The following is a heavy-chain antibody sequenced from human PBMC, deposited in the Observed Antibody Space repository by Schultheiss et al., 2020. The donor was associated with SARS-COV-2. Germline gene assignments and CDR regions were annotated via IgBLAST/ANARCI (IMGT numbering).Heavy chain of an antibody. CDR2: INWNGGST. J-gene: IGHJ1*01. V-gene: IGHV3-20*04. CDR3: AATLGWFRTSPQPEYFQH. CDR1: GFTFDDYG. Sequence: GGSLRLSCAASGFTFDDYGMSWVRQAPGKGLEWVSGINWNGGSTGYADSVKGRFTISRDNSKNTLYLQMNSLRAEDTAVYYCAATLGWFRTSPQPEYFQHWGQGTLVTVSS. D-gene: IGHD2-15*01.